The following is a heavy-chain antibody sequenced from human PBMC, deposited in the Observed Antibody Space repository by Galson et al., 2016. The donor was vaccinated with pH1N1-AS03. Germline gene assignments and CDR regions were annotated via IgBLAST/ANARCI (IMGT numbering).Heavy chain of an antibody. CDR1: GFTINNNY. D-gene: IGHD3-16*01. J-gene: IGHJ4*02. CDR2: IYGGGDT. CDR3: ARKPWGSTQGEY. V-gene: IGHV3-53*01. Sequence: LRLSCAASGFTINNNYMSWVRQAPGKGLEWVSVIYGGGDTFYADSVKGRFPISRNNSKKTVYLQMNSLRSEDTAVCYCARKPWGSTQGEYWGQGTLVTVSS.